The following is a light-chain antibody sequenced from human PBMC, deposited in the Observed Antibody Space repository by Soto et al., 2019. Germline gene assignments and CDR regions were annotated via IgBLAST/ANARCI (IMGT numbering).Light chain of an antibody. J-gene: IGKJ5*01. CDR1: QSIDSH. Sequence: DIGMTQYPASLSWYPGDRATISCGASQSIDSHLVWYQQKPGKAPRLLIFAASNRATGIPVRVSGRGAGTDGTRATNRMEPDDVAVDYCRQRSDWTITFGHGTRLEIK. CDR2: AAS. CDR3: RQRSDWTIT. V-gene: IGKV3-11*01.